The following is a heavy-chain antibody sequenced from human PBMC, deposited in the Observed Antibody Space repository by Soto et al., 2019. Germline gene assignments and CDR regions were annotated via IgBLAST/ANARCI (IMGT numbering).Heavy chain of an antibody. V-gene: IGHV1-18*01. CDR2: ISAYNANT. D-gene: IGHD1-20*01. CDR1: GYTLTRYG. J-gene: IGHJ2*01. Sequence: QVHLVQSGAEVKKPGASVKVSCKASGYTLTRYGITWVRQAPGQGLEWMASISAYNANTNYAQKLQGRLTMTTDTSTSTAYMELRSLTSDDTAVYYCAREVFRYFDLWGRGTLVSVSS. CDR3: AREVFRYFDL.